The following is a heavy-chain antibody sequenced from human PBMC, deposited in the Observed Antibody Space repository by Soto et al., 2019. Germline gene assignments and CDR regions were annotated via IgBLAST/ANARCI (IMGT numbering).Heavy chain of an antibody. Sequence: EVQLLDSGGGLVQPGGALRVSCAASGFTFSNYAMNWVRQAPGKGLDWVSVISGSGGSTYYADSVKGRFTISRDNSKNTLYLQMSSLRAEDTAVYYCAKGPLGSGYGLDYWGQGTLVTVSS. CDR3: AKGPLGSGYGLDY. CDR1: GFTFSNYA. D-gene: IGHD5-12*01. V-gene: IGHV3-23*01. J-gene: IGHJ4*02. CDR2: ISGSGGST.